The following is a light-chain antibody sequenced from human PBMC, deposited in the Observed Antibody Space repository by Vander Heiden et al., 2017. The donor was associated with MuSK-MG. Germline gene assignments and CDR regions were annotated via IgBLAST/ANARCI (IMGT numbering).Light chain of an antibody. J-gene: IGKJ2*01. CDR1: QDISNY. CDR2: DAS. Sequence: DIQMTHSTYSMSASAGDRVTITCRASQDISNYLNWYQQKPGKAPKLLIYDASNLETGVPSRFSGSGSGTDFTFTISSLQPEDIATYYCQQDDNLPYTFGQGTKLEIK. V-gene: IGKV1-33*01. CDR3: QQDDNLPYT.